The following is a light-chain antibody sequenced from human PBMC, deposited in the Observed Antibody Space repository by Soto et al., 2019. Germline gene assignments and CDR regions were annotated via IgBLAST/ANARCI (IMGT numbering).Light chain of an antibody. V-gene: IGKV3-11*01. J-gene: IGKJ1*01. CDR1: QAVNTS. CDR3: HQRQSWPWT. Sequence: EIVLTQSPATLSSFPGDRVTLSCRASQAVNTSLAWYQHRPGQAPRLLIYLASNRAAGVPARFSGSGSGTDFTLTISDVEPEDFAVYYCHQRQSWPWTFGQGT. CDR2: LAS.